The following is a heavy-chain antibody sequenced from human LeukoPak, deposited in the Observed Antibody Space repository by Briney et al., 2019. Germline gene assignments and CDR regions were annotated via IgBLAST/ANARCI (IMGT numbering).Heavy chain of an antibody. CDR1: GGSFSGYY. J-gene: IGHJ4*02. V-gene: IGHV4-34*01. Sequence: SETLSLTCAVYGGSFSGYYWSWIRQPPGKGLEWTGEINHSGSTDYNPSLKSRVTISVDTSKNQFSLKLSSVTAADTAVYYCARGEYFDWLYRSQYYFDYWGQGTLVTVSS. D-gene: IGHD3-9*01. CDR2: INHSGST. CDR3: ARGEYFDWLYRSQYYFDY.